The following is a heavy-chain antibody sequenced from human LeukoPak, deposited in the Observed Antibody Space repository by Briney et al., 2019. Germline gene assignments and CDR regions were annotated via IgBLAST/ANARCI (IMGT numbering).Heavy chain of an antibody. V-gene: IGHV4-34*01. CDR3: ARHPRRGATTPFDP. CDR2: IYYSGST. Sequence: SETLSLTCAVYGGSFSGYYWSWIRQPPGKGLEWIGSIYYSGSTYYNPSLKSRVTISVDTSKNQFSLKLSSVTAADTAVYYCARHPRRGATTPFDPWGQGTLVTVSS. J-gene: IGHJ5*02. D-gene: IGHD1-26*01. CDR1: GGSFSGYY.